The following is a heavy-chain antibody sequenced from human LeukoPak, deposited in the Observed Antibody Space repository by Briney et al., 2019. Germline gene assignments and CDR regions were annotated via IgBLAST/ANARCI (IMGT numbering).Heavy chain of an antibody. Sequence: SETLSLTCTVSGGSVSSGSYYWSWIRRPPGKGLEWIGYIYYSGSTNYNPSLKSRVTISVDTSKNQFSLKLSSVTAADTAVYYCALTRGVPAAIGGYFDYWGQGTLVTVSS. CDR2: IYYSGST. V-gene: IGHV4-61*01. J-gene: IGHJ4*02. D-gene: IGHD2-2*02. CDR3: ALTRGVPAAIGGYFDY. CDR1: GGSVSSGSYY.